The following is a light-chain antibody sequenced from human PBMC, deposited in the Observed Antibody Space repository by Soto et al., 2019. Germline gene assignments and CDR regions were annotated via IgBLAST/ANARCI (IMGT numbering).Light chain of an antibody. CDR2: AAY. J-gene: IGKJ1*01. Sequence: EILLTCSPETLSLSSVDGANVSRSTSQSVRSSYLAWYQQTPGQTNRLIIYAAYSRATGIQDRFSGSGSGTDFSLTISRLEDEDFAVYYCKKYGSSPRKCGNGTKGDIK. V-gene: IGKV3-20*01. CDR3: KKYGSSPRK. CDR1: QSVRSSY.